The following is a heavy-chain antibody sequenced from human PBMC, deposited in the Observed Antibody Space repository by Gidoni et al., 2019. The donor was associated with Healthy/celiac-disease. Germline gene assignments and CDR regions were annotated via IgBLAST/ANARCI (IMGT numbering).Heavy chain of an antibody. Sequence: EVQRVESGGGVVQQGRALRLPCAACGCTFDAYAMHWVRQAPGKGLGWVSGISWNSGSIGYADSVKGRFTISRDNAKNSLYLQMNSLRAEDTALYYCATGTGELPWFDLWGRGTLVTVSS. CDR3: ATGTGELPWFDL. J-gene: IGHJ2*01. V-gene: IGHV3-9*01. CDR2: ISWNSGSI. CDR1: GCTFDAYA. D-gene: IGHD1-7*01.